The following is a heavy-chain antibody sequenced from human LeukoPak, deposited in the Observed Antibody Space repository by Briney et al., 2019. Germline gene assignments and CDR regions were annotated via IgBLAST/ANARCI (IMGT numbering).Heavy chain of an antibody. CDR2: ISSSSSYI. CDR3: ARGEVGWSSGSGY. J-gene: IGHJ4*02. V-gene: IGHV3-21*01. CDR1: GFTFSSYS. Sequence: GGSLRLSCAASGFTFSSYSMNWVRQAPGKGLEWVSSISSSSSYIYYADSVKGRFTISRDNAKNSLYLQMNSLRAEDTAVYYCARGEVGWSSGSGYWGQGTLVTVSS. D-gene: IGHD6-19*01.